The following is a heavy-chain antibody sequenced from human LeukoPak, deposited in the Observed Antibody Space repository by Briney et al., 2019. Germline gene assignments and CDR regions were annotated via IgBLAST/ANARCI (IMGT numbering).Heavy chain of an antibody. V-gene: IGHV3-23*01. D-gene: IGHD5-12*01. CDR3: AKLSGIRTRYYYYGMDV. CDR1: GFTFSSYA. CDR2: ISGSGGST. J-gene: IGHJ6*02. Sequence: PGGSLRLSCAASGFTFSSYAMSWVRQAPGKGLEWVSAISGSGGSTYYADSVKGRFTISRDNSRNTPYLQMNSLRAEDTAVYYCAKLSGIRTRYYYYGMDVWGQGTTVTVSS.